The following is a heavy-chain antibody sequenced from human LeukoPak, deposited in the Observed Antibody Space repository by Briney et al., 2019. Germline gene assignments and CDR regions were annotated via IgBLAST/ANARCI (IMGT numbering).Heavy chain of an antibody. D-gene: IGHD3-22*01. J-gene: IGHJ4*02. V-gene: IGHV4-59*01. CDR3: ARVYDSSGYYEDY. Sequence: SETLSLTCTVSGGSISSYYWSWIRQPPGKGLEWIGYIYYSGSTNYNPSLKSRVTISVDTSKNQFSLKLSSVTAADTAVYYCARVYDSSGYYEDYWGQGTLVTVSS. CDR1: GGSISSYY. CDR2: IYYSGST.